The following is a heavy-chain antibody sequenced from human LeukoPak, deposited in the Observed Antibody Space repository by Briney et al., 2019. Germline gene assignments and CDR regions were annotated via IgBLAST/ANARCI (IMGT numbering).Heavy chain of an antibody. J-gene: IGHJ3*02. Sequence: GESLKISFKVSGYNFNDYWIGWVRQVPGKGLEWMGIMFPGDSDTRYNPSFQGQVTISADKAISTAYLQWSSLKASDTAMYFCARPLGGAFDIWGQGTMVTVSS. V-gene: IGHV5-51*01. CDR1: GYNFNDYW. CDR3: ARPLGGAFDI. CDR2: MFPGDSDT.